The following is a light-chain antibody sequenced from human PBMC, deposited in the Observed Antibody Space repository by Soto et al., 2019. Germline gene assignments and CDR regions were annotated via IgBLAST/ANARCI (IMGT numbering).Light chain of an antibody. Sequence: QSALTQPASVSGSPGQSITISCTGTSSDVGSYNLVSWYQQHPGKAPKLMIYEGSKRPSGVSNRFSGSKSGNTASLTISGLQAEDEADYYCCSYAVSSRRGVVFGGGTQLTVL. CDR3: CSYAVSSRRGVV. CDR2: EGS. CDR1: SSDVGSYNL. V-gene: IGLV2-23*01. J-gene: IGLJ2*01.